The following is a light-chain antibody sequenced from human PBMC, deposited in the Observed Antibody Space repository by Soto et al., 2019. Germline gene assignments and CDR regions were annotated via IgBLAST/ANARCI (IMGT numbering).Light chain of an antibody. V-gene: IGLV4-69*01. J-gene: IGLJ2*01. CDR1: SGHSSYA. CDR2: VNSDGSH. CDR3: QTWGTGILV. Sequence: QLVLTQSPSASASLGASVILTCTLSSGHSSYAIAWHQQQPEKGPRFLMKVNSDGSHSKGDGIPDRFSGSSSGAERYLTISRLQSEDEADYYCQTWGTGILVFGGGTKLTVL.